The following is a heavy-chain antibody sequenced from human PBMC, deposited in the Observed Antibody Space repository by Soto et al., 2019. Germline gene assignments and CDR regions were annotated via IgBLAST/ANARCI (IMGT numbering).Heavy chain of an antibody. Sequence: PSETLSLTCAVYGGSFSCYYWSWIRQPPGKGLEWIGEINHSGSTNYNPSLKSRVTISVDTSKNQFSLKLSSVTAADTAVYYCARHGYCSSTSCYGGWYYYYYMDVWGKGTTVTVSS. V-gene: IGHV4-34*01. CDR2: INHSGST. J-gene: IGHJ6*03. CDR3: ARHGYCSSTSCYGGWYYYYYMDV. CDR1: GGSFSCYY. D-gene: IGHD2-2*01.